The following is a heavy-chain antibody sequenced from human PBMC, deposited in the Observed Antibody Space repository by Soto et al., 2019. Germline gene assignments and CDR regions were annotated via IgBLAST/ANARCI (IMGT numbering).Heavy chain of an antibody. CDR1: GFTFSSYG. V-gene: IGHV3-33*01. D-gene: IGHD1-26*01. CDR3: ARGRREWDIIWFDP. CDR2: IWYDGSNK. Sequence: QVQLVESGGGVVQPGRSLRLSCAASGFTFSSYGMHWVRQAPGKGLEWVAVIWYDGSNKYYADSVKGRFTISRDNSKNTVYLQMNSLRAEGTAVYYCARGRREWDIIWFDPWGQGTLVTVSS. J-gene: IGHJ5*02.